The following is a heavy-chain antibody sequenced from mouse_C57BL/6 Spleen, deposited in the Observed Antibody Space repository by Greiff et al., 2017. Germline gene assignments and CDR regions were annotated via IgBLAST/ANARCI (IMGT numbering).Heavy chain of an antibody. V-gene: IGHV1-52*01. CDR3: ARDYDDDLAY. D-gene: IGHD2-4*01. CDR1: GYTFTSYW. Sequence: QVQLQQPGAELVRPGSSVKLSCKASGYTFTSYWMHWVKQRPIQGLEWIGNIDPSDSETHYNQKFKDKATLTVDKSSSTASMQLSSLASEDSAIYYYARDYDDDLAYWGQGTLVTVSA. CDR2: IDPSDSET. J-gene: IGHJ3*01.